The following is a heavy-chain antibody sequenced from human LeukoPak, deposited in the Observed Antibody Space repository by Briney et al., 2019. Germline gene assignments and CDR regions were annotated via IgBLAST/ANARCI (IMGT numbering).Heavy chain of an antibody. D-gene: IGHD3-10*01. CDR2: ISYDGSNK. CDR3: AAGSGSYYPDYYGMDV. V-gene: IGHV3-30-3*01. CDR1: GFTFSSYA. Sequence: GGSLRLSCAASGFTFSSYAMHWVRQAPGKGLEWVAVISYDGSNKYYADSVKGRFTISRDNSKNTLYLQMNGLRAEDTAVYYCAAGSGSYYPDYYGMDVWGQGTTVTVSS. J-gene: IGHJ6*02.